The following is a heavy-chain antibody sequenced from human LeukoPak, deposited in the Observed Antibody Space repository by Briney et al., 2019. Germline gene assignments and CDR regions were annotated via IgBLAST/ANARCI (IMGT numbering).Heavy chain of an antibody. CDR2: IYYTGTT. Sequence: SETLSLTCSVSGGSISPYYWNWIRQLPGKGLEWNGYIYYTGTTNYNPSLRSRVTISVDTSRNQFSLRLSSVTAADTAVYYCAREDPQTTVPEGMDVWGHGATVIVSS. CDR3: AREDPQTTVPEGMDV. D-gene: IGHD4-17*01. J-gene: IGHJ6*02. V-gene: IGHV4-59*01. CDR1: GGSISPYY.